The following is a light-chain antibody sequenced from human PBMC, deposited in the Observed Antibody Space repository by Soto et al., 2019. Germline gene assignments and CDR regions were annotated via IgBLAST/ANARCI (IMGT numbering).Light chain of an antibody. CDR3: QSYDSSQSFSYV. CDR2: GNK. CDR1: SSNIGAGYD. V-gene: IGLV1-40*01. J-gene: IGLJ1*01. Sequence: QSVLTQPPSVSGAPGQRVTISCTGSSSNIGAGYDVHWYQQRPGTAPKLLIYGNKNRPSGVPDRFSGSKSGTSASLAITGLQAEDEADYYCQSYDSSQSFSYVFGTGTKVTVL.